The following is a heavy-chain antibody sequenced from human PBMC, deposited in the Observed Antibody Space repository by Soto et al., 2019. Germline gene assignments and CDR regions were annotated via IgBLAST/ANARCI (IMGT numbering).Heavy chain of an antibody. V-gene: IGHV4-30-4*01. Sequence: QVQLQESGPGLVKPSQTLSLTCSVSGGSISSGDYYWSWIRQPPGKGLEWIGYIYYSGSTYYNSSLKSRLTISVDTSKNQLSLKLSSVTAADTAVYYCARVGSSIATRPFDYWGQGTLVTVSS. CDR2: IYYSGST. CDR1: GGSISSGDYY. D-gene: IGHD6-6*01. J-gene: IGHJ4*02. CDR3: ARVGSSIATRPFDY.